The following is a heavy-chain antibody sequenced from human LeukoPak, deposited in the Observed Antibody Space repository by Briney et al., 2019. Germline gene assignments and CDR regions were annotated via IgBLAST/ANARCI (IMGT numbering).Heavy chain of an antibody. J-gene: IGHJ5*02. CDR1: GGSIISTSFY. Sequence: SGTLSLTCTVSGGSIISTSFYWGWIRQPPGKGLAWLGSIYHSGSTYDNPSLKSRVTISVDRSKNQFSLKLSSVTAADTAVYYCARLYYDSRGYYWFDRWGQGTLVTVSS. CDR3: ARLYYDSRGYYWFDR. V-gene: IGHV4-39*01. CDR2: IYHSGST. D-gene: IGHD3-22*01.